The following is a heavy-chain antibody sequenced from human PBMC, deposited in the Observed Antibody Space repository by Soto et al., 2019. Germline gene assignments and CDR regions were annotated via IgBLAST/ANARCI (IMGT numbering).Heavy chain of an antibody. CDR2: IYSGGST. V-gene: IGHV3-53*02. CDR1: GFTVSSNY. CDR3: ARDQALGATYYYYGMDV. Sequence: VQLVETGGGLIQPGGSLRLSCAASGFTVSSNYMSWVRQAPGKGLEWVSVIYSGGSTYYADSVKGRFTISRDNSKNTLYLQMNSLRAEDTAVYYCARDQALGATYYYYGMDVWGQGTTVTVSS. J-gene: IGHJ6*02. D-gene: IGHD1-26*01.